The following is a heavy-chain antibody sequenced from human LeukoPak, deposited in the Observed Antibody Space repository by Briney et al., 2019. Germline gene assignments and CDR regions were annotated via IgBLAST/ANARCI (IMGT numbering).Heavy chain of an antibody. D-gene: IGHD5-12*01. V-gene: IGHV3-23*01. J-gene: IGHJ4*02. CDR2: ISGSGGST. CDR3: AKADHVATTTPDY. Sequence: GGSLRLSCAASGFTFSSYAMSRVRQAPGKGLEWVSAISGSGGSTYYADSVKGRFTISRDNSKNTLYLQMNSLRAEDTAVYYCAKADHVATTTPDYWGQGTLVTVSS. CDR1: GFTFSSYA.